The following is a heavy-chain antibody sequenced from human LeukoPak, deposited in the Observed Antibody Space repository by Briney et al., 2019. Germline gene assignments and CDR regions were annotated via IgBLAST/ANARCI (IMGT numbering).Heavy chain of an antibody. D-gene: IGHD1-1*01. J-gene: IGHJ4*02. V-gene: IGHV3-11*06. CDR1: GFPFSEYS. CDR3: ARDHNYAFDN. CDR2: IGISSGNT. Sequence: NPGGSLRLSCAASGFPFSEYSMNWVRQAPGKGLEWISYIGISSGNTKYADSVKGRFTVSADNARNSLYLQMNSLRVEDTAVYYCARDHNYAFDNWGQGTLVTVSS.